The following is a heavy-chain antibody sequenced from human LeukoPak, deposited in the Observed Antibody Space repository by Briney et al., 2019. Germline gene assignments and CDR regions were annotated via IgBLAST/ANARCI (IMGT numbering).Heavy chain of an antibody. D-gene: IGHD2/OR15-2a*01. J-gene: IGHJ6*03. V-gene: IGHV3-7*01. CDR3: ARVAVIYYYYMEV. CDR2: IRQDGSEQ. Sequence: GGSLRLSCAASGFTFSTYWMSWVRQAPGKGLEWVANIRQDGSEQYYEDSVKGRFTISRDNAKHSLFLQMNSLRAEDTAVYYCARVAVIYYYYMEVWGKGTTVAVSS. CDR1: GFTFSTYW.